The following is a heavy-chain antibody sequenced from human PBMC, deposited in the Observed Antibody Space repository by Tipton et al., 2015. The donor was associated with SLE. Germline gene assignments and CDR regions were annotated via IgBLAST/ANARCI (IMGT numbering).Heavy chain of an antibody. V-gene: IGHV4-39*07. CDR3: ARDGWELFHAFDI. D-gene: IGHD1-26*01. CDR1: GGSISGSSYY. J-gene: IGHJ3*02. CDR2: IYYSGST. Sequence: LRLSCTVSGGSISGSSYYWGWIRQPPGKGLEWIGSIYYSGSTYYNPSLKSRVTISVDTSKNQFSLKLSSVTAADTAVYYCARDGWELFHAFDIWGQGTMVTVSS.